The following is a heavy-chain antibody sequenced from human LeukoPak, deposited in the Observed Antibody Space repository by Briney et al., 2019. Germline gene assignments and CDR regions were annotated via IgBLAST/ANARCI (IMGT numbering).Heavy chain of an antibody. D-gene: IGHD6-19*01. CDR3: ARFLSGIAVVEGAFDC. CDR1: GYSFTSYW. Sequence: GESLKTSCKGSGYSFTSYWIGWVRQMPGKGLEWMGIIYPGDSDTRYSPSFQGQVTISADKSISTAYLQWSSLKASDTAMYYCARFLSGIAVVEGAFDCWGQGTLVTVSS. V-gene: IGHV5-51*01. J-gene: IGHJ4*02. CDR2: IYPGDSDT.